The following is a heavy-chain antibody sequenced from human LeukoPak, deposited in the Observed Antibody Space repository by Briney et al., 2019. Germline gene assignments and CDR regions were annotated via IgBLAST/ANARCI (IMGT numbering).Heavy chain of an antibody. CDR2: INTDGSST. D-gene: IGHD6-13*01. CDR3: ARDYGAAAGTAPDY. Sequence: GGSLRLSCAASGFTFSSYWMHWVRQAPGKGLVWVSRINTDGSSTSYADSVKGRFTISRDNAKNTLYLQMNSLRAEDTAVYYCARDYGAAAGTAPDYWGQGTLVTVSS. J-gene: IGHJ4*02. CDR1: GFTFSSYW. V-gene: IGHV3-74*01.